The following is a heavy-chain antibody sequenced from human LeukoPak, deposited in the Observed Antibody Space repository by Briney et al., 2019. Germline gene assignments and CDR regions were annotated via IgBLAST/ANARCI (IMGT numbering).Heavy chain of an antibody. CDR2: MHYSGNT. V-gene: IGHV4-39*01. CDR3: ARHKEYGGNPTFDF. Sequence: SETLSLTCTVSGGSIISDTYYWGWIRQPQGKGLEWIATMHYSGNTYYNPSLKSRVTISVDTSKNQFSLKLTSVTAADTAFYYCARHKEYGGNPTFDFWGQGTLVTVSS. D-gene: IGHD4-23*01. CDR1: GGSIISDTYY. J-gene: IGHJ4*02.